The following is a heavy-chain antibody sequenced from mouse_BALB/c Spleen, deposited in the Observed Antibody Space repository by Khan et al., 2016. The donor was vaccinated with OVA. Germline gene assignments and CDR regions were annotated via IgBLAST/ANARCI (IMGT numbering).Heavy chain of an antibody. Sequence: VQLQQSGPGLVKPSQSLSLTCTVTGYSITSDYAWNWIRQFPGNKLEWMGYISYSGSTTYNPSLKSRISITRDTSKNQFFLQFNSVTTEDTATYYCARWFTYWGQGTLVTVSA. CDR1: GYSITSDYA. CDR2: ISYSGST. V-gene: IGHV3-2*02. J-gene: IGHJ3*01. CDR3: ARWFTY.